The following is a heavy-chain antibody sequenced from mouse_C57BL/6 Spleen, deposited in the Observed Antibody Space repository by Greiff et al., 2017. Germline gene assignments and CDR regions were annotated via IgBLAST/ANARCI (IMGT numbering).Heavy chain of an antibody. CDR2: ISDGGSYT. Sequence: EVKLVESGGGLVKPGGSLKLSCAASGFTFSSYAMSWVRQTPEKRLEWVATISDGGSYTYYPDNVKGRFTISRDNAKNNLYLQMSHLKSEDTAMYYCARGYYLDYWGQGTTLTVSS. J-gene: IGHJ2*01. CDR1: GFTFSSYA. CDR3: ARGYYLDY. V-gene: IGHV5-4*03.